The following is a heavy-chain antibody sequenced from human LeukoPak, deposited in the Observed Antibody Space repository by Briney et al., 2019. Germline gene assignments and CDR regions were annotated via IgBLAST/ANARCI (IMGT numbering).Heavy chain of an antibody. CDR1: GFTFSSYA. D-gene: IGHD3-22*01. V-gene: IGHV3-30-3*01. CDR2: ISYDGSNK. CDR3: ARSRDSSGYYQDAVKI. J-gene: IGHJ3*02. Sequence: GGSLRLSCAASGFTFSSYAMHWVRQAPGKGLEWVAVISYDGSNKYYADSVKGRFTISRDNSKNTLYLQMNSLRAEDTAVYYCARSRDSSGYYQDAVKIWGQGTMGTVSS.